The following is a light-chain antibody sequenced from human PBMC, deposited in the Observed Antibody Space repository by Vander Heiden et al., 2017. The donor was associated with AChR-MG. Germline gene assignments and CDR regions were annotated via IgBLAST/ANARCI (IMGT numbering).Light chain of an antibody. J-gene: IGKJ1*01. CDR1: QSVTSSY. Sequence: DIQMTQSPSFLSASVGDRVTITCRASQSVTSSYLHWYQQKPGKVPKLLISGASSLRSDVPSRFSGSGSGTDFTLNISSLQPEDFATYYCQQSYFTPWTFGQGTKVEIK. CDR2: GAS. CDR3: QQSYFTPWT. V-gene: IGKV1-39*01.